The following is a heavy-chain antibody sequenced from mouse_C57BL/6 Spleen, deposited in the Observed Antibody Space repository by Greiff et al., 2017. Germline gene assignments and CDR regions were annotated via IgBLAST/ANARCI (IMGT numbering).Heavy chain of an antibody. V-gene: IGHV1-82*01. CDR3: ARGKLGDY. D-gene: IGHD4-1*01. CDR1: GYAFSSSW. J-gene: IGHJ2*01. CDR2: IYPGDGDT. Sequence: QVQLQQSGPELVKPGASVKISCKASGYAFSSSWMNWVKQRPGKGLEWIGRIYPGDGDTNYNGKFKGKATLTADKSSSTAYMQLSSLTSEDSAVYFCARGKLGDYWGKGTTLTVSS.